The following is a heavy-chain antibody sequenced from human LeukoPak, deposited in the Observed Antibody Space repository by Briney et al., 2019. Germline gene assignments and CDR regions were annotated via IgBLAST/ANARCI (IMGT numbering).Heavy chain of an antibody. D-gene: IGHD4-17*01. CDR1: GFTFSSYG. V-gene: IGHV3-33*01. J-gene: IGHJ4*02. CDR2: IWHDGSDK. CDR3: ARGPTGTYDF. Sequence: GTSLRLSCEASGFTFSSYGMHWVRQAPGKGLEWVALIWHDGSDKYYADSVKGRFTISRDNSKNTLYVQMNSLRAEDTAVYYCARGPTGTYDFWGQGTLVTVSS.